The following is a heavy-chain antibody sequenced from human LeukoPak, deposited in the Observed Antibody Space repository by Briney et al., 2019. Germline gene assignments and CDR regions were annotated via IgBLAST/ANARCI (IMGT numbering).Heavy chain of an antibody. CDR1: GFIFSNYW. Sequence: PGGSLRLSCVTSGFIFSNYWMNWVRQAPGKGLEWVANIKQDGSETYYVDAVKGRFTISRDNGKNSLYLQMNSLRVEDTAVYYCVRAIAAAECFWGQGTLVTVSS. CDR3: VRAIAAAECF. CDR2: IKQDGSET. V-gene: IGHV3-7*03. D-gene: IGHD6-13*01. J-gene: IGHJ4*02.